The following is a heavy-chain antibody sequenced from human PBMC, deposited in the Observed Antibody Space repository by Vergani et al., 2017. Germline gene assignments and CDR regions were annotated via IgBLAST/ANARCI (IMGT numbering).Heavy chain of an antibody. J-gene: IGHJ4*02. V-gene: IGHV3-23*01. Sequence: EVQLLESGGSLKQPGGSVILSCAASGFTFSTYAMHWVRQAPGKGLEWVSALTGGGGSTYYADSFKGRFIISRDNSRDTLYLQMNSLIPDDTATYYCVKDAGSYENFFDSWGQGTLVTVSS. D-gene: IGHD1-26*01. CDR1: GFTFSTYA. CDR2: LTGGGGST. CDR3: VKDAGSYENFFDS.